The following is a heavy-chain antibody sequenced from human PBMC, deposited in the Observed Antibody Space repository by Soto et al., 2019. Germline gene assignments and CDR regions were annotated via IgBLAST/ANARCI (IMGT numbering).Heavy chain of an antibody. D-gene: IGHD7-27*01. CDR1: GGSISSGGYY. Sequence: PSETLSLTCTVSGGSISSGGYYWSWIRQHPGKGLEWIGYIYYSGSTYYNPSLKSRVTISVDTSKNQFSLKLSSVTAADTAVYYCARVGLDWGAFDIWGQGTMVTVS. V-gene: IGHV4-31*03. CDR3: ARVGLDWGAFDI. CDR2: IYYSGST. J-gene: IGHJ3*02.